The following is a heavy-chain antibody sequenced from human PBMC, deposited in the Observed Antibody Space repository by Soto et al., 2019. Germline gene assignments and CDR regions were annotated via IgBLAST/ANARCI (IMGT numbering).Heavy chain of an antibody. J-gene: IGHJ6*02. V-gene: IGHV1-18*01. Sequence: QAQLVQSGAEVKKPGASVKVSCKASGYTFYSHSISWVRQAPGQGLEWMGRINGDYGNTQYAQKFRGRVTMTTDTXATTVYRELTNLRSDDTAVYYCARCIQGDYYYGMDVWGQGTTVTVSS. CDR2: INGDYGNT. CDR1: GYTFYSHS. CDR3: ARCIQGDYYYGMDV. D-gene: IGHD5-18*01.